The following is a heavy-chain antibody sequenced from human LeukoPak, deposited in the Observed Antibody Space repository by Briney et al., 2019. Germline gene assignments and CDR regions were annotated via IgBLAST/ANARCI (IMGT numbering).Heavy chain of an antibody. Sequence: GGSLRLSCSASGFTFSRYAMHWIRQAPGKGLEYVSAISSNGGSTYYADSVKGRFTISRDNSKNTLYLQMDSLRAEDTAVYYCGRRAATSSLDYWGQGTLVTVSS. CDR3: GRRAATSSLDY. CDR1: GFTFSRYA. CDR2: ISSNGGST. J-gene: IGHJ4*02. V-gene: IGHV3-64*04. D-gene: IGHD1-14*01.